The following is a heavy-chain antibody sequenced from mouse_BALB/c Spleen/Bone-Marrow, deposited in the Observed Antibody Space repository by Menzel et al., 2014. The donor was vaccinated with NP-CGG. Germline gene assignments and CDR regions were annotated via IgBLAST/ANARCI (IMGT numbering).Heavy chain of an antibody. CDR3: VRSGSSSGYFDY. V-gene: IGHV5-17*02. CDR1: GFTFSSFG. D-gene: IGHD1-1*01. Sequence: EVMLVEFGGGLVQPGGSRKLSCAASGFTFSSFGMHWVRQAPEKGLEWVAYISSGSSTIYYGDTVMGRFTISRDNPKNTLFLQMTSLRSEDTATYYCVRSGSSSGYFDYWGQGTTLTVSS. CDR2: ISSGSSTI. J-gene: IGHJ2*01.